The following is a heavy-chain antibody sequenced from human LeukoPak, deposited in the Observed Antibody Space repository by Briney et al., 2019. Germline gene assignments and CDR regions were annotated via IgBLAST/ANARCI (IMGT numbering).Heavy chain of an antibody. J-gene: IGHJ5*02. V-gene: IGHV4-31*03. CDR1: GGSISSGGYY. CDR3: ARRRPGDYGDYVGSWFDP. CDR2: IYYSGST. D-gene: IGHD4-17*01. Sequence: SQTLSLTCTVSGGSISSGGYYWSWIRQHPGKGLEWIGYIYYSGSTYYGPSLKGRVTISVDTSKNQFSLKLSSVTAADTAVYYCARRRPGDYGDYVGSWFDPWGQGTLVTVSS.